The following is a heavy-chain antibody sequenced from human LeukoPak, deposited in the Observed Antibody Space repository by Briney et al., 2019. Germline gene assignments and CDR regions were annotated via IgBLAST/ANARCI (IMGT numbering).Heavy chain of an antibody. CDR2: IIPTLGIA. V-gene: IGHV1-69*04. CDR3: ARDYITGTAEETVHFDY. D-gene: IGHD1-7*01. CDR1: GYTFIDYY. J-gene: IGHJ4*02. Sequence: GASVKVSCKASGYTFIDYYIHWVRQAPGQGLEWMGRIIPTLGIANYAQKFEGRVTITADKSTSTAYMELSSLRSENTAVYYCARDYITGTAEETVHFDYWGQGTLVTVSS.